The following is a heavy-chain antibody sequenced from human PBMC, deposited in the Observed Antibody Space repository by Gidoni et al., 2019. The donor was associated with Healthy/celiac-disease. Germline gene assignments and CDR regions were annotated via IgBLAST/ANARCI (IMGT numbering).Heavy chain of an antibody. D-gene: IGHD2-21*02. V-gene: IGHV3-23*01. J-gene: IGHJ4*02. Sequence: EVQLLEYGGGLVQPGGSLRLYCEASGFPFSSYAMGWVRQAPGKGLEGVSAISCSGGSTYYAYSVKVRFTISRDNSKNTLYLQMNSLRAEDTAVYYCAKGPGLLFVLGVDYWGQGTLVTVSS. CDR1: GFPFSSYA. CDR2: ISCSGGST. CDR3: AKGPGLLFVLGVDY.